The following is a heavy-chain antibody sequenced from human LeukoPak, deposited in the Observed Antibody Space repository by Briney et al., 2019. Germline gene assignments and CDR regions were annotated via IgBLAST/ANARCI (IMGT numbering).Heavy chain of an antibody. Sequence: PGGSLRLSCAASGFSFSNYGMLWVRQAPGKGLEWMAVIWYDGSNKYYADSVKGRFTISRDNSKNTLYLQMDSLRAEDTAVYYCARDYGSSSWYPLHYYYYYGMDVWGQGTTVTVSS. CDR2: IWYDGSNK. D-gene: IGHD6-13*01. V-gene: IGHV3-33*01. CDR1: GFSFSNYG. CDR3: ARDYGSSSWYPLHYYYYYGMDV. J-gene: IGHJ6*02.